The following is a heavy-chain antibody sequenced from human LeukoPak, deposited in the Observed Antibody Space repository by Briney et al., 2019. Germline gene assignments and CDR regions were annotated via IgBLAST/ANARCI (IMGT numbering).Heavy chain of an antibody. Sequence: GGSLRLSCAASGFTFSSYAMSWVRQAPGKGLEWVSAIGGSGTSAYYADSLKGRFTISRDNSKNTLYLQVNSLRAEDTAVYYCANDDSAYSYASFDYWGQGTLVTVSS. V-gene: IGHV3-23*01. CDR3: ANDDSAYSYASFDY. CDR2: IGGSGTSA. D-gene: IGHD5-18*01. CDR1: GFTFSSYA. J-gene: IGHJ4*02.